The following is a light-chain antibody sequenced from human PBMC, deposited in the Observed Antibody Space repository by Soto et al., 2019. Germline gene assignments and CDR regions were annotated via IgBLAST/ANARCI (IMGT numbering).Light chain of an antibody. J-gene: IGKJ1*01. V-gene: IGKV1-39*01. CDR1: QPIGTS. CDR2: AAT. CDR3: QQGYNTFWT. Sequence: DIQMTQCPSSLSAFVGGSVTVTFRASQPIGTSLHWYQQKAGKAPKVLISAATKLQSGVPSRFSGSGSGTDFTLTISNLQPEDSATYYCQQGYNTFWTFGRGTKVDIK.